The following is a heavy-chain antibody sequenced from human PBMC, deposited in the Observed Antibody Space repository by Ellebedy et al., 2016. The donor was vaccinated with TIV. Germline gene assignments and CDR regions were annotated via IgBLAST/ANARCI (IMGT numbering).Heavy chain of an antibody. CDR1: GFSFSWHW. CDR3: ARRSSGYCVGVKCTTDFDY. D-gene: IGHD2-2*03. J-gene: IGHJ4*02. Sequence: GGSLRLXXAASGFSFSWHWMHWVRQGPGKGLVWVSRINNDGTATTYADSVKGRFTISRDNTKNTLYLQMNSLRAEDTGVYYCARRSSGYCVGVKCTTDFDYWGRGTLVTVSS. CDR2: INNDGTAT. V-gene: IGHV3-74*01.